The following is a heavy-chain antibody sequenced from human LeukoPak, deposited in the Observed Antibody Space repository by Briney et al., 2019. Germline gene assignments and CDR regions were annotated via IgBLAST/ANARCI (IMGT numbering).Heavy chain of an antibody. CDR2: INHSGST. V-gene: IGHV4-34*01. D-gene: IGHD3-10*01. CDR3: ARQERITMVRGDYYFDY. J-gene: IGHJ4*02. Sequence: SETLSLTCAVYGGSFSGYYWSWIRQPPGKGLEWIGEINHSGSTNYNPSLKSRVTISVDTSKNQFSLKLSSVTAADTAVYYCARQERITMVRGDYYFDYWGQGTLVTVSS. CDR1: GGSFSGYY.